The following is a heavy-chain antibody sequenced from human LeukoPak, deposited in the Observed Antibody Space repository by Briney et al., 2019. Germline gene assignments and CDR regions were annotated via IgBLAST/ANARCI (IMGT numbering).Heavy chain of an antibody. CDR3: ARAVYSSGWHRRAYYYGMDV. CDR2: IYYSGST. CDR1: GGSISSYY. Sequence: SETLSLTCTVSGGSISSYYWSWIRQPPGKGLEWIGYIYYSGSTNYNPSLKSRVTISVDTSKNQFSLKLSSVTAADTAVYYCARAVYSSGWHRRAYYYGMDVWGQGTTVTVSS. V-gene: IGHV4-59*08. D-gene: IGHD6-19*01. J-gene: IGHJ6*02.